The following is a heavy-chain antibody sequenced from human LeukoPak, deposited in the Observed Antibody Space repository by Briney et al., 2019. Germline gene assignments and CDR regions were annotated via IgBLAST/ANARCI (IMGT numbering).Heavy chain of an antibody. V-gene: IGHV3-7*01. CDR3: AREYYDFWSGLYN. Sequence: PGGSLRLSCAASGFTFSSYRMSWVRQAPGKGLEWVANIKQDGSEKYYVDSVKGRFTISRDNAKHSLYLQMNSLRAEDTAVYYCAREYYDFWSGLYNWGQGTLVTVSS. CDR1: GFTFSSYR. CDR2: IKQDGSEK. J-gene: IGHJ4*02. D-gene: IGHD3-3*01.